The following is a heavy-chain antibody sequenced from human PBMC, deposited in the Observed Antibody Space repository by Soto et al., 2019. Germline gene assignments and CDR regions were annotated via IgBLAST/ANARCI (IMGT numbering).Heavy chain of an antibody. J-gene: IGHJ5*02. Sequence: PGGSLGLSCAASGFTFSDYYMSWIRQAPGKGLEWVSYISSSGSTIYYADSVKGRFTISRDNAKNSLYLQMNSLRAEDTAVYYCARVGELLFSFSSNGVWFDPWGQGTLVTVSS. CDR1: GFTFSDYY. D-gene: IGHD3-10*01. CDR3: ARVGELLFSFSSNGVWFDP. V-gene: IGHV3-11*01. CDR2: ISSSGSTI.